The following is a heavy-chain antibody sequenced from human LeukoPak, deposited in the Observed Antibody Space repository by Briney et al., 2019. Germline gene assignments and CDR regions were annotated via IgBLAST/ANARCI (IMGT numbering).Heavy chain of an antibody. CDR2: ITGSGGNT. V-gene: IGHV3-23*01. D-gene: IGHD3-10*01. Sequence: GGSLRLSCAASGFTFGSYVMNWVRQAPGKGLEWVSTITGSGGNTYYADSVKGRFTISRDNSKNTLYLQMNSLRAEDTAVYYCARAMVRGVATDYWGQGTLVTVSS. J-gene: IGHJ4*02. CDR1: GFTFGSYV. CDR3: ARAMVRGVATDY.